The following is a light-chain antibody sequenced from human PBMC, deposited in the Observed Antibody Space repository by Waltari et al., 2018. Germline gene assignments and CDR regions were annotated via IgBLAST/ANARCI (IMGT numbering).Light chain of an antibody. V-gene: IGKV3-20*01. CDR2: DAS. CDR3: QQYGSSPFT. J-gene: IGKJ3*01. CDR1: QSVSSSF. Sequence: EIVLTQSPGTLSSSPGERATLSCRASQSVSSSFLAWYQQKPGQAPRHLIYDASIRATGIPDRFSGSGSGTDFTLTISRLEPEDFAVYYCQQYGSSPFTFGPGTKVDIK.